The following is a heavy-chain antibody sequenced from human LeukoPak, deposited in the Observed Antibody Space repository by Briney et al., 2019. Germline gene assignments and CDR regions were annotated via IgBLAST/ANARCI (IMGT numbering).Heavy chain of an antibody. CDR1: GGSISSGGYY. J-gene: IGHJ6*02. V-gene: IGHV4-61*08. CDR3: ARDGGVVIGNYYYYYGMDV. Sequence: SETLSLTCTVSGGSISSGGYYWSWIRQPPGKGLEWIGYIYYSGSTNYNPSLKSRVTISVDTSKNQFSLKLSSVTAADTAVYYCARDGGVVIGNYYYYYGMDVWGQGTTVTVSS. CDR2: IYYSGST. D-gene: IGHD3-3*01.